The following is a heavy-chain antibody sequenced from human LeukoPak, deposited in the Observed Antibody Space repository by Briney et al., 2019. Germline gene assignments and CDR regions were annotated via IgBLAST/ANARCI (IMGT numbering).Heavy chain of an antibody. D-gene: IGHD3-9*01. J-gene: IGHJ4*02. V-gene: IGHV1-2*02. CDR1: GYTLTELS. Sequence: GASVKVSCKVSGYTLTELSMHWVRQAPGKGLEWLGWINPDNGVTNYAQKFQGRVTITRDTSISTAYMELSRLRSDDTAVYHCARGFDWLEYYFDYWCQGTLVTVSS. CDR3: ARGFDWLEYYFDY. CDR2: INPDNGVT.